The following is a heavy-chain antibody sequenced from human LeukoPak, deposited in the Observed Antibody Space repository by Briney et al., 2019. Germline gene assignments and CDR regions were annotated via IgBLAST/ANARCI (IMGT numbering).Heavy chain of an antibody. J-gene: IGHJ4*02. D-gene: IGHD1-26*01. V-gene: IGHV4-31*03. CDR1: GDSISRGDSF. Sequence: SETLSLTCTISGDSISRGDSFWTWIRQHPGKGLEWIGFIFYTGITDYNPSLKSRVTMAVDTSKNQFSLKLNSVTVADTAMYYCARQSFAPFQVGPETPIESWGQGTLVTVSS. CDR2: IFYTGIT. CDR3: ARQSFAPFQVGPETPIES.